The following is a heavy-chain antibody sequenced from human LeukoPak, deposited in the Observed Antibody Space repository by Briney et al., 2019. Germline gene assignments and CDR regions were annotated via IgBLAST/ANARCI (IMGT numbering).Heavy chain of an antibody. V-gene: IGHV1-69*01. Sequence: GSSVKVSCKASGGTFSSYAISWVRQAPGQGLEWMGGIIPIFGTANYAQKFQGRVTITADESTSTAYMELSRLRSEDTAVYYCARDQEAYCSSTSCYRAYAFDIWGQGTMVTVSS. D-gene: IGHD2-2*01. CDR1: GGTFSSYA. J-gene: IGHJ3*02. CDR3: ARDQEAYCSSTSCYRAYAFDI. CDR2: IIPIFGTA.